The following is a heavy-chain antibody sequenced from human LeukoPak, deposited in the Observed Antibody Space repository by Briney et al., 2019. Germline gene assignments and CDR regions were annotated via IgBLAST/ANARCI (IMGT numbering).Heavy chain of an antibody. D-gene: IGHD5-24*01. CDR3: ARGTEMATTYFDW. CDR2: IIPIFGTA. J-gene: IGHJ4*02. V-gene: IGHV1-69*05. CDR1: GGTFSSYA. Sequence: SVKVSCKASGGTFSSYAISWVRQAPGQGLEWMGGIIPIFGTANYAQKFQGRVTITTDESTSTAYMELSSLRSEDTAVYYCARGTEMATTYFDWCGQGTLVTVSS.